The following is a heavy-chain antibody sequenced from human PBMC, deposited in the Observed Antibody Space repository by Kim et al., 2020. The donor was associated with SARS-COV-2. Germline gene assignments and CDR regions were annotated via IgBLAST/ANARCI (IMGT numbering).Heavy chain of an antibody. CDR1: GFTFDTYA. Sequence: GGSLRLSCLASGFTFDTYAMIWVRQVPGKRLEWVAHVNGNSGSTYYADSVKDRFTISRDNSKNTLWLQMNSLRDEDSAVYYCAKERFFGNAGEVFDFWGQGTRVIVSS. V-gene: IGHV3-23*01. D-gene: IGHD3-3*01. J-gene: IGHJ3*01. CDR3: AKERFFGNAGEVFDF. CDR2: VNGNSGST.